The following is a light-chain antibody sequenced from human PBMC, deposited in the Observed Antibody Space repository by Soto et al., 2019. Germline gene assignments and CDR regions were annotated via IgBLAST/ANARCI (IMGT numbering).Light chain of an antibody. Sequence: DIQMTQSPSTLSASLGDRVTITCRASQNINSLLAWYQQKPEKAPNLLIFKASSLENGVPSRVSGSGSGTEFTLTIIRLQPDDFAAYYCQQYKSYWTFGQGTKVEIK. CDR2: KAS. V-gene: IGKV1-5*03. CDR1: QNINSL. CDR3: QQYKSYWT. J-gene: IGKJ1*01.